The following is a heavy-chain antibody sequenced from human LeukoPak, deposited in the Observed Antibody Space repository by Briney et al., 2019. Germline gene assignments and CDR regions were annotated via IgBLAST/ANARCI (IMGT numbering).Heavy chain of an antibody. CDR1: GFSFSTTW. CDR2: INSDGSST. D-gene: IGHD5-18*01. V-gene: IGHV3-74*01. Sequence: GGSLRVSCAASGFSFSTTWMHWVRQAPGEGLVWVSRINSDGSSTIYADSVKGRFTISRDNAKTSLYLQMNSLRAEGTAVYYCARDLSGVAGYTYGRGIDYWGQGTLVTVSS. CDR3: ARDLSGVAGYTYGRGIDY. J-gene: IGHJ4*02.